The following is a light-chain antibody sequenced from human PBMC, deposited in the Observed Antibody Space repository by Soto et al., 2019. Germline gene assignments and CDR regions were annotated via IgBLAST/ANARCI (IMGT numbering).Light chain of an antibody. J-gene: IGKJ1*01. CDR1: QSVSSN. CDR3: QQYGSLSWT. CDR2: GAS. V-gene: IGKV3-20*01. Sequence: EIVMTPSPATLSVSPGERATLSCRASQSVSSNLAWYQQKPGQAPRIIIFGASGRATGIPDRFSGSGSGTDFTLTISRLEPEDFAVYYCQQYGSLSWTFGQGTKVDIK.